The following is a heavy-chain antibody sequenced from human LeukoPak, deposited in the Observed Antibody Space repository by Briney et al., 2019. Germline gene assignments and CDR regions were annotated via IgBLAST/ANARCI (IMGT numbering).Heavy chain of an antibody. J-gene: IGHJ5*01. CDR2: IDDVGSGT. V-gene: IGHV3-74*01. Sequence: GGSLRLSCAVSGFTLSSNWTHWVRQVPGKGLVWVSRIDDVGSGTSYADSVKGRFTISRDDAKNTVYLQMNSLRAEDTAVYYCATVFDFWGQGTLVTVSS. CDR1: GFTLSSNW. D-gene: IGHD2-21*02. CDR3: ATVFDF.